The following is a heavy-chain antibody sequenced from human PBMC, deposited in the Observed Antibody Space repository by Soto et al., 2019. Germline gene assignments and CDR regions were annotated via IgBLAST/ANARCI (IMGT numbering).Heavy chain of an antibody. Sequence: SETLSLTCAVYGGSFSGYYWSWIRQPPGKGLEWIGEINHSGSTNYNPSLKSRVTISVDTSKNQFSLKLSSVTAADTAVYYCARGKRAARSRKYNWFDPWGQGTLVTVSS. CDR3: ARGKRAARSRKYNWFDP. V-gene: IGHV4-34*01. CDR2: INHSGST. D-gene: IGHD6-6*01. J-gene: IGHJ5*02. CDR1: GGSFSGYY.